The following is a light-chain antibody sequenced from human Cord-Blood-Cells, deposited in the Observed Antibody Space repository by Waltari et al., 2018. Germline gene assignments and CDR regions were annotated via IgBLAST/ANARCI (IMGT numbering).Light chain of an antibody. Sequence: QAVVTQEPSLTVSPGGTVTLTCGSSTGAVTSGHYPYWFQQKPGQAPRTLIYDTSNKHSWTPARFAGTLRGGQAALTLSAAQPEDEAEYYCLLSYRRARPVFGGGTKLTVL. V-gene: IGLV7-46*01. CDR1: TGAVTSGHY. J-gene: IGLJ3*02. CDR3: LLSYRRARPV. CDR2: DTS.